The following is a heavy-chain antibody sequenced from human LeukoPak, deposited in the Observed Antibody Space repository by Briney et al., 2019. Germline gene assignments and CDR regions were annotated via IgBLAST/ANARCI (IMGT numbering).Heavy chain of an antibody. CDR1: GFSVSANY. CDR2: LYSGGTT. D-gene: IGHD3/OR15-3a*01. Sequence: GGSPRLSCAASGFSVSANYMGWVRQAPGKGLEWVSTLYSGGTTYYADSVKGRFTISRDNSKNTLYLQMNGLRAEDTAVYYCARARGHVFDYWGQGTLVTVSS. CDR3: ARARGHVFDY. J-gene: IGHJ4*02. V-gene: IGHV3-53*01.